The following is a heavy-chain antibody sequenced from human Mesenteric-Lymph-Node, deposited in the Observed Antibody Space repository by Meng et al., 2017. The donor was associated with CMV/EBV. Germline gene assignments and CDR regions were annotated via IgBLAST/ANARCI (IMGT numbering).Heavy chain of an antibody. J-gene: IGHJ4*02. D-gene: IGHD1-26*01. CDR1: GGSVSSGWYY. CDR2: IYYSGNT. Sequence: SETLSLTCSVSGGSVSSGWYYWSWIRQAPGKGLEWIGYIYYSGNTNYNPSLKSRVTISIDTSKNQFSLKLRSVTAADTAVYYCATSKWEQLRGTYYFDYWGQGTLVTVSS. CDR3: ATSKWEQLRGTYYFDY. V-gene: IGHV4-61*01.